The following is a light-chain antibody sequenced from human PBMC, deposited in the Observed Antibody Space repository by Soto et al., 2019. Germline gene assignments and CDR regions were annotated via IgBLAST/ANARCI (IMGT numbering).Light chain of an antibody. J-gene: IGKJ1*01. V-gene: IGKV1-8*01. CDR2: AAS. CDR3: QQSYSTTWT. Sequence: AIRMTQSPSSFSASTGDRVTITCRASQGISSYLAWYQQKPGKAPKLLIYAASTLQSGVPSRFSGSGSGTDFTLTISCLQSEDFATYSCQQSYSTTWTFGQGTKVEIK. CDR1: QGISSY.